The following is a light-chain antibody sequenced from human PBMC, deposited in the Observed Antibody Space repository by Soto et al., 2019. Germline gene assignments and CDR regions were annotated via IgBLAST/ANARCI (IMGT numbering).Light chain of an antibody. CDR1: QSVSIS. CDR3: QQRQYWPPIT. J-gene: IGKJ5*01. CDR2: DAS. V-gene: IGKV3-11*01. Sequence: EIVLAQSPATLSLSPGERATLSCRASQSVSISLAWYQQKPGQAPRLLIYDASNRATGVPARFSGSGSGTDFTLTVSSLEPEDFAVYYCQQRQYWPPITFGQGTRLEI.